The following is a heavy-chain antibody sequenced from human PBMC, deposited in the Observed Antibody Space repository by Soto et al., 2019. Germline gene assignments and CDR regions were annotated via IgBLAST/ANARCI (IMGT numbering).Heavy chain of an antibody. CDR3: ARTSRFDS. D-gene: IGHD6-6*01. CDR2: INHSGST. V-gene: IGHV4-34*01. J-gene: IGHJ4*02. CDR1: GGSFRDYY. Sequence: QVHLQQWGAGLLKSSETLSLTCAVYGGSFRDYYWSWVRKPPGKGLEWIGQINHSGSTNYNPSLKSRATISVDTSKNQFSLKLSSVTAADTAVYYCARTSRFDSWGQGTLFTVSS.